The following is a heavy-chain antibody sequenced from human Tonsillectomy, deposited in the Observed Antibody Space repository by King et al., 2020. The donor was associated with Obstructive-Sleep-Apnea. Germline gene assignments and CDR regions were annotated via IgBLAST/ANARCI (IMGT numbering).Heavy chain of an antibody. Sequence: QLQESGPGLVKPSETLSLTCNVSGGSTSIYYWAWIRQPAGKGLEWIGRIFSIETTNYNPSLKSPVTMSVDTSKNQFSLKLNSVTAADTAVYYCARCSGYYYPCDYWGQGTLVTVSS. D-gene: IGHD3-22*01. V-gene: IGHV4-4*07. J-gene: IGHJ4*02. CDR1: GGSTSIYY. CDR2: IFSIETT. CDR3: ARCSGYYYPCDY.